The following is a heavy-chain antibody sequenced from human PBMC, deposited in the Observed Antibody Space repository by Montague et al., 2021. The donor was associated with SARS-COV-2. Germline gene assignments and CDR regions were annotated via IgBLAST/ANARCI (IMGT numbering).Heavy chain of an antibody. V-gene: IGHV3-23*01. CDR3: TGADNYGS. Sequence: SLRLSCEASGFTFSSFTMCLIRLAPVKGLEWVSTISGSGGSTWYADPVKGRFTISRDNSKSTLFLQMNSLRAEDTALYYCTGADNYGSWGRGTLVTVSS. CDR2: ISGSGGST. CDR1: GFTFSSFT. J-gene: IGHJ5*02. D-gene: IGHD4-17*01.